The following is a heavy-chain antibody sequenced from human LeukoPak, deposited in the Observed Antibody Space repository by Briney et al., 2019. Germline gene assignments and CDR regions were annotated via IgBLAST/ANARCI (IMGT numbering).Heavy chain of an antibody. D-gene: IGHD3-10*01. V-gene: IGHV4-38-2*02. CDR1: GYSISSGYY. CDR2: IYHSGST. CDR3: ARVFPLGRFGNWFDP. J-gene: IGHJ5*02. Sequence: SETLSLTCTVSGYSISSGYYWGWIRQPPGKGLEWIGSIYHSGSTYYNPSLKSRVTISVDTSKNQFSLKLSSVTAADTAVYYCARVFPLGRFGNWFDPWGQGTLVTVSS.